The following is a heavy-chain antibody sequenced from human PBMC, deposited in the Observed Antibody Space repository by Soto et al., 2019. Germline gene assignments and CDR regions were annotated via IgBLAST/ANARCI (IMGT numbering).Heavy chain of an antibody. Sequence: GGSLRLSCAASGFTFSSYWMSWVRQAPGKGLEWVANIKQDGSEKYYVDSVKGRFTISRDNAKNSLYLQMNSLRAEDTAVYYCAKGAPKYYFDYWGQGTLVTVSS. CDR3: AKGAPKYYFDY. V-gene: IGHV3-7*05. CDR1: GFTFSSYW. J-gene: IGHJ4*02. CDR2: IKQDGSEK.